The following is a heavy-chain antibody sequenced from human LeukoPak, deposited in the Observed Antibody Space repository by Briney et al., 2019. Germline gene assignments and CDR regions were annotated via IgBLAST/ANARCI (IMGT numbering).Heavy chain of an antibody. CDR2: IYSGGST. J-gene: IGHJ6*03. D-gene: IGHD5-12*01. Sequence: GSLRLSCAASGFTVSTNYMSWVRQAPGKGLEWVSVIYSGGSTYYADSVKGRFTISRDNSKNTLYLQMNSLRAEDTAVYYCAREERGYDKYYYYYYMDVWGKGTTVTISS. V-gene: IGHV3-53*01. CDR3: AREERGYDKYYYYYYMDV. CDR1: GFTVSTNY.